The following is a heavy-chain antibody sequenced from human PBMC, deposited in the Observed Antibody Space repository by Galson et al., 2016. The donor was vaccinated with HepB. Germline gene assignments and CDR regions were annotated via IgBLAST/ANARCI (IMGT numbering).Heavy chain of an antibody. J-gene: IGHJ4*02. CDR2: IWYDGRNK. CDR3: ARGGGPIYDNTGL. V-gene: IGHV3-33*07. CDR1: GFTFTSYG. Sequence: SLRLSCATSGFTFTSYGIYWVRQAPGEGLEWVATIWYDGRNKYYAASVKGRFTISRDNSKNMVYLQMNSLRVEDTAVYFCARGGGPIYDNTGLWGQGTLVTVSS. D-gene: IGHD3-22*01.